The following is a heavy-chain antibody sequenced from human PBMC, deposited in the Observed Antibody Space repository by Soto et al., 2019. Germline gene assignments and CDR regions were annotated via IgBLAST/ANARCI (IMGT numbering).Heavy chain of an antibody. CDR2: IYYSGST. J-gene: IGHJ3*02. V-gene: IGHV4-39*01. CDR1: GGSISSSSYY. D-gene: IGHD6-6*01. Sequence: PSETLSLTCTVSGGSISSSSYYWGWIRQPPGKGLEWIGSIYYSGSTYYNPSLKSRVTISVDTSKNQFSLKLSSVTAADTAVYYCARPISGAARPVAFDIWGQGTMVTVSS. CDR3: ARPISGAARPVAFDI.